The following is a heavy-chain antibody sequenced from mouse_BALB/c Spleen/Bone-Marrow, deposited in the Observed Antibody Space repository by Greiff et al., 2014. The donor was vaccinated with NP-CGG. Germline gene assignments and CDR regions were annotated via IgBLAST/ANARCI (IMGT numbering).Heavy chain of an antibody. CDR2: INPSSGYT. V-gene: IGHV1-4*02. CDR3: AREARTGGWFTY. J-gene: IGHJ3*01. D-gene: IGHD4-1*01. CDR1: GYTFTSYT. Sequence: QVQLQQSGAELARPGASVKMSCKASGYTFTSYTIQWVKQRPGQGLEWIGYINPSSGYTDYNQKFKDKTTLTADKSSNTAYMQLTSRTSEDYAVYSCAREARTGGWFTYWGQGTLVTVSA.